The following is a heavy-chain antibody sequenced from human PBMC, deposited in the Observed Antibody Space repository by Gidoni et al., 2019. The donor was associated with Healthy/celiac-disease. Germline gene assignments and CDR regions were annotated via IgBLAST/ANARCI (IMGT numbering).Heavy chain of an antibody. CDR1: GFTFDDYA. D-gene: IGHD6-19*01. V-gene: IGHV3-9*01. CDR2: ISWNSGSI. J-gene: IGHJ4*02. Sequence: EVQLVESGGGLVQPGRSLTLSCPASGFTFDDYAMHLVRTAPGKGLEWVSGISWNSGSIGYADSVKGRFTISRDNAKNSLYLQMNSLRAEDTALYYCAKGNSGWYYFDYWGQGTLVTVSS. CDR3: AKGNSGWYYFDY.